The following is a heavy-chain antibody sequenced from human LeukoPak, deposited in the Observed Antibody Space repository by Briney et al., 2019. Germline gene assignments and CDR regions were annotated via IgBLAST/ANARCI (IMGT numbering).Heavy chain of an antibody. V-gene: IGHV4-59*08. CDR1: GGSISSYY. Sequence: SETLSLTCTVSGGSISSYYWSWIRQPPGKGLEWIGYIYYSGSTNYNPSLKSQVTISVDTSKNQFSLKLSSVTAADTAVYYCARHSSPLGSSWYGMDVRGQGTTVTVSS. CDR2: IYYSGST. J-gene: IGHJ6*02. CDR3: ARHSSPLGSSWYGMDV. D-gene: IGHD6-13*01.